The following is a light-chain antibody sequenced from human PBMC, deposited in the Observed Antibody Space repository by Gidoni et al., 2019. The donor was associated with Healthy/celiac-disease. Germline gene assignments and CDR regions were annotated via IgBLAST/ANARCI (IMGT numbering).Light chain of an antibody. Sequence: EIVLTQSPATLSLSPGERATLSCRASQSVSSYLAWYQQKPGQAPRLLIYDASNRATGIPARLSGSGSGTDFTLTISSLEPEDFAVYYCQQRSNWPPYTVGQGTKLEIK. J-gene: IGKJ2*01. CDR3: QQRSNWPPYT. CDR2: DAS. V-gene: IGKV3-11*01. CDR1: QSVSSY.